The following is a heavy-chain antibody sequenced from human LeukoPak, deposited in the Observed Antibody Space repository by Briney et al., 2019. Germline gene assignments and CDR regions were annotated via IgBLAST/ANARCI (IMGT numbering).Heavy chain of an antibody. CDR1: GGSFTGYF. J-gene: IGHJ4*02. Sequence: SETLSLTCAVSGGSFTGYFWTWIRQPPGKGLEWIGEINHIGNTNYNESLKSRVTISVDTSKNQFSLKLSSVTAADTAVYFCARGPHGYCSNTSCYRFDYWGPGNLATVSS. CDR2: INHIGNT. V-gene: IGHV4-34*01. CDR3: ARGPHGYCSNTSCYRFDY. D-gene: IGHD2-2*03.